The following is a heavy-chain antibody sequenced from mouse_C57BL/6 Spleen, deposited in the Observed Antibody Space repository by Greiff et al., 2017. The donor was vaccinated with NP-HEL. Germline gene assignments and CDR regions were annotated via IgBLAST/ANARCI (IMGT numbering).Heavy chain of an antibody. CDR2: IDPETGGN. V-gene: IGHV1-15*01. Sequence: VQLQQSGAELVRPGASVTLSCKASGYTFTDYEMHWVKQTPVHGLEWIGAIDPETGGNAYNQKFKGKAILTADKSSSTAYMELRSLTSEDSAVYYCTRSAWFAYWGQGTLVTVSA. CDR3: TRSAWFAY. J-gene: IGHJ3*01. CDR1: GYTFTDYE.